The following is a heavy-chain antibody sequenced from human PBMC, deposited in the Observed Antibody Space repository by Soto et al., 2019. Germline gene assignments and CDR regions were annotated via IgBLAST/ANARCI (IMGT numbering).Heavy chain of an antibody. J-gene: IGHJ4*02. CDR2: IYYSGTT. V-gene: IGHV4-31*03. D-gene: IGHD1-26*01. Sequence: PSETLSLTCTVTGVSISTADYYWSWIRHHPGKGLEWIGYIYYSGTTYYYPSLECRLTISLDTSKNEFYLRLSSVTDADTAVYYCASTYYNLNSGTLDHWGQGTLVTVSS. CDR1: GVSISTADYY. CDR3: ASTYYNLNSGTLDH.